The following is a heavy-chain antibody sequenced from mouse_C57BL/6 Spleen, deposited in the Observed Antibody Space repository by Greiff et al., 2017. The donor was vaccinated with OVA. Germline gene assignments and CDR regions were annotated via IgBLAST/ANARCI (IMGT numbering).Heavy chain of an antibody. D-gene: IGHD2-4*01. J-gene: IGHJ4*01. Sequence: VKLMESGAELVKPGASVKISCKASGYAFSSYWMNWVKQRPGKGLEWIGQIYPGDGDTNYNGKFKGKATLTADKSSSTAYMQLSSLTSEDSAVYFCARWDYEGIYYYAMDYWGQGTSVTVSS. CDR3: ARWDYEGIYYYAMDY. CDR2: IYPGDGDT. CDR1: GYAFSSYW. V-gene: IGHV1-80*01.